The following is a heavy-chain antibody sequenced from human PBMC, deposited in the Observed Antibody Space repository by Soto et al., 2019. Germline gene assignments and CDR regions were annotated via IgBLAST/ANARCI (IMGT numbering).Heavy chain of an antibody. CDR2: IYYSGST. J-gene: IGHJ5*02. D-gene: IGHD4-17*01. CDR1: GGSISSSSYY. V-gene: IGHV4-39*01. Sequence: TSQTLSLTCTVSGGSISSSSYYWGWIRQPPGKGLERIGSIYYSGSTYYNPSLKSRVTISVDTSKNQFSLKLSSVTAADTAVYYCARRMTTVTDSWFDPWGQGTLVTVSS. CDR3: ARRMTTVTDSWFDP.